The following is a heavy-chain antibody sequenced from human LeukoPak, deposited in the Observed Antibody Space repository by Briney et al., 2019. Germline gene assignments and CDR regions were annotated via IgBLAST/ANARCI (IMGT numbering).Heavy chain of an antibody. D-gene: IGHD5-18*01. J-gene: IGHJ4*02. Sequence: PGGSLRLSCAASGFTFSSYSMNWVRQAPGKGLERVSYISSSSSTIYYADSVKGRFTIARDNAKNSLYLQMNSLRAEDTAVYYCARDQGGGYSYGWQSFDYWGQGTLVTVSS. V-gene: IGHV3-48*04. CDR3: ARDQGGGYSYGWQSFDY. CDR2: ISSSSSTI. CDR1: GFTFSSYS.